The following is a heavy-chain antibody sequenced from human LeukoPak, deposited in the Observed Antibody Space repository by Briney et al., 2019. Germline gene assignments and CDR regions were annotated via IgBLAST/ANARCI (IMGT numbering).Heavy chain of an antibody. Sequence: GGSLRLSCAASGFTFSSDWMHWVRQPPGKGLVWVSRINSDGTNTSYADSVKGRFTISRDYAKNTLYLHMNSLRAEDTAVYYCARSLEQWGQGTLVTVSS. D-gene: IGHD5/OR15-5a*01. CDR1: GFTFSSDW. CDR3: ARSLEQ. CDR2: INSDGTNT. V-gene: IGHV3-74*01. J-gene: IGHJ1*01.